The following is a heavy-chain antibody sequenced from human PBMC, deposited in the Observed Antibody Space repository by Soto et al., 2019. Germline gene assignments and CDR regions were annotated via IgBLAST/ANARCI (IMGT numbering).Heavy chain of an antibody. D-gene: IGHD2-15*01. V-gene: IGHV3-30*18. CDR2: ISYDGSNK. Sequence: ESGGGVVQPGRSLRLSCAASGFTFSSYGMHWVRQAPGKGLEWVAVISYDGSNKYYADSVKGRFTISRDNSKNTLYLQMNSLRAEDTAVYYCAKDIAVVVAASAGEAFDIWGQGTMVTVSS. CDR3: AKDIAVVVAASAGEAFDI. CDR1: GFTFSSYG. J-gene: IGHJ3*02.